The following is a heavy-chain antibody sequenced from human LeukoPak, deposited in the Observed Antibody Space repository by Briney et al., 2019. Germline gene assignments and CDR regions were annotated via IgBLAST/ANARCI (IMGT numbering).Heavy chain of an antibody. CDR2: IYYSGST. J-gene: IGHJ5*02. CDR3: ARSIAARPSWFDP. D-gene: IGHD6-6*01. V-gene: IGHV4-39*07. Sequence: TSETLSLTCTVSGGSISSSSYYWGWIRQPPGKGLEWIGSIYYSGSTYYNPSLKSRVTISVDTSKNQFSLKLSSVTAADTAVYYCARSIAARPSWFDPWGQGTLVTVSS. CDR1: GGSISSSSYY.